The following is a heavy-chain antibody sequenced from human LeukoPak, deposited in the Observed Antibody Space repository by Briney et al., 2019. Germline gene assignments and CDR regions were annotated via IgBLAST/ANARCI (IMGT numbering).Heavy chain of an antibody. V-gene: IGHV4-31*03. Sequence: SETLSLTCSVSGGPIRTIDYYWTWIRQQPGKGLEWIGYIYYSGTTYYNPSLKSRVTISVDTSNNQFFLRLSSVTAADTAVYYCTRYYTSSGGFDPWGQGTLVTVSS. CDR3: TRYYTSSGGFDP. CDR1: GGPIRTIDYY. CDR2: IYYSGTT. D-gene: IGHD3-10*01. J-gene: IGHJ5*02.